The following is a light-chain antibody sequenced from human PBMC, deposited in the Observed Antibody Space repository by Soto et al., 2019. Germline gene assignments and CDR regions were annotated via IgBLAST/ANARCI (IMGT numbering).Light chain of an antibody. J-gene: IGLJ3*02. V-gene: IGLV2-14*01. Sequence: QSALTQPASVSGSPGQSITISCTGTSSDVGGYNYVSWYQQHPAKAPKLMIYEVSNRHSGVSNRFSGSKSGNTASLTISGLPAEDEADYYCFSYTTSSTLVFGGGTKLTVL. CDR3: FSYTTSSTLV. CDR2: EVS. CDR1: SSDVGGYNY.